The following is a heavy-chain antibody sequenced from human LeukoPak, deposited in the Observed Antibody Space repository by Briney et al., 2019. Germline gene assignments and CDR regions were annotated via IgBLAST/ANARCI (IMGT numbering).Heavy chain of an antibody. CDR3: ARDDYYDSSGNNNWFDP. CDR2: INAYNGNT. V-gene: IGHV1-18*01. D-gene: IGHD3-22*01. J-gene: IGHJ5*02. CDR1: GYTFTSYG. Sequence: ASVKVSCKASGYTFTSYGISWVRQAPGQGLEWMGWINAYNGNTNYAQKLQGRVTMTTDTSTSTAYMELRSLRSDDTAVYYCARDDYYDSSGNNNWFDPWGQGTLVTVSS.